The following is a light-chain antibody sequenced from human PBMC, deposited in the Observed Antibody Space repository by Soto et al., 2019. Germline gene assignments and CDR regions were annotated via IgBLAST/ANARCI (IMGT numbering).Light chain of an antibody. CDR1: QSLLHSNGYNY. J-gene: IGKJ4*01. CDR2: LAS. Sequence: DVVMTQSPLSLPVTPGEPASISGISIQSLLHSNGYNYLAWFLQKAGQSPQLLIYLASSRASGVPDRFSGSGSGTDFTLEISSVEAEDVGIYYCMQLLHPPLTFGGGTKVDIK. V-gene: IGKV2-28*01. CDR3: MQLLHPPLT.